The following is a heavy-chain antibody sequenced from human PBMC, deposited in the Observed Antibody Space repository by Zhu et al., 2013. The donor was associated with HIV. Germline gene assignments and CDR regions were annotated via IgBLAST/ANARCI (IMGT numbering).Heavy chain of an antibody. CDR2: IIPIFGTA. J-gene: IGHJ6*02. CDR1: GGTFSSYA. Sequence: QVQLVQSGAEVKKPGSSVKVSCKASGGTFSSYAISWVRQAPGQGLEWMGGIIPIFGTANYAQKFQGRVTITADKSTSTAYMELSSLRSEDTAVYYCARDSGSLGDYYYYYYGMDVWGRRDRRSPSP. D-gene: IGHD1-26*01. V-gene: IGHV1-69*06. CDR3: ARDSGSLGDYYYYYYGMDV.